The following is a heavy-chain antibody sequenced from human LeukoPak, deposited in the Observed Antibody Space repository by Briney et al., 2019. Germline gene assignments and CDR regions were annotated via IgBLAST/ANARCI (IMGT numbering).Heavy chain of an antibody. V-gene: IGHV3-30*03. J-gene: IGHJ4*02. CDR2: VSYDGSNK. D-gene: IGHD1-26*01. Sequence: GGSLRLSCAASGFTFSTYWMSWVRQAPGKGLEWVAVVSYDGSNKYYANSVKGRFTISRDKSKNTLHLQMNSLRAEDTAIYYCARDTSFAVGATLDFWGQGTLVTVSS. CDR1: GFTFSTYW. CDR3: ARDTSFAVGATLDF.